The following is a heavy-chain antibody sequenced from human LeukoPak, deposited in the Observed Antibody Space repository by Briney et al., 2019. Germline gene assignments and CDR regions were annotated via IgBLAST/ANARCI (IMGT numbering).Heavy chain of an antibody. CDR1: GYTVSSNY. CDR2: IYSGGST. D-gene: IGHD6-19*01. J-gene: IGHJ4*02. V-gene: IGHV3-53*01. Sequence: GGSLRLSCAASGYTVSSNYMSWVRQAPGKGLEWVSVIYSGGSTYYADSVKGRFTISRDNSKNTLYLQMNSLRAEDTAVYYCARAGQWLGQYYFDYWGQGTLVTVSS. CDR3: ARAGQWLGQYYFDY.